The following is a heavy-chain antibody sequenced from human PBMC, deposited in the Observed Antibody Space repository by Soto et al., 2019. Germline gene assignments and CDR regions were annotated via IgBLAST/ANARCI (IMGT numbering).Heavy chain of an antibody. J-gene: IGHJ4*02. CDR2: ISSSSSTI. V-gene: IGHV3-48*02. Sequence: GGSLRLSCAASGFTFSSYSMNWVRQAPGKGLEWVSYISSSSSTIYYADSVKGRFTISRDNAKNSLYLQMNSLRDEDTAVYYCARGISSGWSTLDYFDYWGQGTLVTVSS. D-gene: IGHD6-19*01. CDR1: GFTFSSYS. CDR3: ARGISSGWSTLDYFDY.